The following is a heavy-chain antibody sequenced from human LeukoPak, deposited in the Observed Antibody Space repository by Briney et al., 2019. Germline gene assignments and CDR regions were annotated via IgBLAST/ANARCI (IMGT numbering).Heavy chain of an antibody. J-gene: IGHJ4*02. CDR1: GFTFSDYA. CDR2: LSGSGAGT. D-gene: IGHD3-3*01. CDR3: AKAELGVDTFFDY. V-gene: IGHV3-23*01. Sequence: GRSLRLSCAASGFTFSDYALGWVRQAPGRGLEWVATLSGSGAGTYYSDSVQGRFTISRDNSKRTLFLQMNSLRAEDTAFYYCAKAELGVDTFFDYWGQGTLVTVSS.